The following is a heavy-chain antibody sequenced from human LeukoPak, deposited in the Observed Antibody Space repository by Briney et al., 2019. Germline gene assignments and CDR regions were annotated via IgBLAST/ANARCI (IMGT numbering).Heavy chain of an antibody. CDR1: GGSISSYY. D-gene: IGHD6-6*01. J-gene: IGHJ4*02. CDR3: ARGSKWAARAAY. V-gene: IGHV4-59*12. CDR2: IYYSGST. Sequence: SETLSLTCTVSGGSISSYYWSWIRQPPGKGLEWIGYIYYSGSTNYNPSLKSRVTISVDTSKNQFSLKLSSVTAADTAVYYCARGSKWAARAAYWGQGTLVTVSS.